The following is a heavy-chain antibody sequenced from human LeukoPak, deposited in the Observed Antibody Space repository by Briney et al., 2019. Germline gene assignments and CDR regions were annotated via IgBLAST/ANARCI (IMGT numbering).Heavy chain of an antibody. Sequence: GGSLRLSCAASRFTFNNYGMSWVRQAPGKGLEWVSSISETGDSKYYADSVQGRFTIPRDNSKNTLYLQMNSLRSEDTALYYCAKVWRGNYYDYWGQGTLVTVSS. J-gene: IGHJ4*02. CDR2: ISETGDSK. D-gene: IGHD1-1*01. CDR1: RFTFNNYG. CDR3: AKVWRGNYYDY. V-gene: IGHV3-23*01.